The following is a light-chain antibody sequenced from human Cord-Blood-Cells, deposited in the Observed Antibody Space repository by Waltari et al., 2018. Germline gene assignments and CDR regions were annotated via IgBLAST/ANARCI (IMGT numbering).Light chain of an antibody. V-gene: IGLV2-14*01. CDR1: SSDVGGYNY. CDR3: SSYTSSSTLV. J-gene: IGLJ1*01. Sequence: QSALTQPASVSGSLGQSITISCTGTSSDVGGYNYVSWYQQHPGKAPKPMIYDVSNRPSGVSNRFSGSKSGNTASLTISGLQAEDEADYYCSSYTSSSTLVFGTGTKVTVL. CDR2: DVS.